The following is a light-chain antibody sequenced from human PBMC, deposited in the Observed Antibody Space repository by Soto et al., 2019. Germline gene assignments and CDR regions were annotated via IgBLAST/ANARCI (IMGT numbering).Light chain of an antibody. J-gene: IGKJ2*01. Sequence: AIKMTQSPSSLSASVGDRVTITCRASQDIKNDLGWYQQKPGRAPKLLMYSASTLHTEVPSRFSGSGSGSDFTLTISSLQPEDFATYYCLQDYSYPYTFGQGTKLEIK. CDR3: LQDYSYPYT. CDR2: SAS. CDR1: QDIKND. V-gene: IGKV1-6*01.